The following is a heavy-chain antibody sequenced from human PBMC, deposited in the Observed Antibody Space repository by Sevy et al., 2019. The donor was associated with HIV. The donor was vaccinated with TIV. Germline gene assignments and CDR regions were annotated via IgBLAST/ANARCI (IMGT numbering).Heavy chain of an antibody. CDR1: GFTFSYYW. CDR3: ARIGYYYDSGTYYYYFDY. CDR2: INSDGSST. Sequence: GGSLRLSCAASGFTFSYYWMHWVRQAPGKGLVWVSRINSDGSSTNYADSVKGRITISRDNAKNTLYLQMNSLRAEDTAVYYCARIGYYYDSGTYYYYFDYWGQGTLVTVSS. J-gene: IGHJ4*02. D-gene: IGHD3-22*01. V-gene: IGHV3-74*01.